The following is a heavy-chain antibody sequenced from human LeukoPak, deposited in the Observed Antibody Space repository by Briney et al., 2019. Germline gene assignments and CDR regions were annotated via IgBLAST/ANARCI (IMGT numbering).Heavy chain of an antibody. J-gene: IGHJ6*03. CDR3: AREVVVWEYYYMDV. CDR1: GGSISSYY. V-gene: IGHV4-59*01. Sequence: SETLSLTCTVSGGSISSYYWSWIRQPPGKGLEWIGYIYYNGSTNYNPSLKSRVTISVDTSKNQFSLKLSSVTAADTAVYYCAREVVVWEYYYMDVWGKGTTVTVSS. D-gene: IGHD2-15*01. CDR2: IYYNGST.